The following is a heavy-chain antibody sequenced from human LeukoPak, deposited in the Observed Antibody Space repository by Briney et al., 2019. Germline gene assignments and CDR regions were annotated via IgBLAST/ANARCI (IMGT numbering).Heavy chain of an antibody. CDR3: ARDLDCGDYGLDY. CDR2: INSDGSST. Sequence: PGGSLRLSCAASGFTFSSYWMHWVRQAPGKGLVWVSRINSDGSSTNYADSVKGRFTISRDNAKNSLYLQTNSLRAEDTAVYYCARDLDCGDYGLDYWGQGTLVTVSS. J-gene: IGHJ4*02. CDR1: GFTFSSYW. V-gene: IGHV3-74*01. D-gene: IGHD4-17*01.